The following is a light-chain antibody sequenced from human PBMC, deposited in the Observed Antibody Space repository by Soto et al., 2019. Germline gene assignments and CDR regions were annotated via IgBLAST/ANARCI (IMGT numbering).Light chain of an antibody. CDR2: AAS. V-gene: IGKV1-12*01. CDR3: QQAVNFPRA. Sequence: DLQMTQSPSSVSASVGDRVTLTCRASQDISSWLAWYQQKPGKAPKLLIYAASNLQSGVPSRFSGSGSGTDFTLPISSLQPEDFATYYCQQAVNFPRAFGGGTKVEIK. CDR1: QDISSW. J-gene: IGKJ4*01.